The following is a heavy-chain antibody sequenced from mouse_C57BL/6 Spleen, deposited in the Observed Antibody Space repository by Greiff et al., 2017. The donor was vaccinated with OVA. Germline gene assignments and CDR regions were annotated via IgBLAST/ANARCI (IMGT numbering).Heavy chain of an antibody. J-gene: IGHJ3*01. D-gene: IGHD3-2*02. CDR3: ARDSSGPFAY. CDR2: INPSTGGT. CDR1: GYSFTGYY. V-gene: IGHV1-42*01. Sequence: EVQLQQSGPELVKPVASVKISCKASGYSFTGYYMNWVKQSPEKSLEWIGEINPSTGGTTYNQKFKAKATLTVDKSSSTAYMQLKSLTSEDSAVYYCARDSSGPFAYWGQGTLVTVSA.